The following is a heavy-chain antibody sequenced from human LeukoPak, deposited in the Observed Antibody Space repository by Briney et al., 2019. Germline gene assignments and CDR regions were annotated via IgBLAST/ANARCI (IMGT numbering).Heavy chain of an antibody. Sequence: KPSETLSLTCTVSGGSISSYYWSWIRQPPGKGLEWIGYIYYSGSTNYNPSLKSRVTISVDTSKNQFSLKLSSVTAADTAVYYCARRGLYGDYVYWGQGTLVTVSS. J-gene: IGHJ4*02. V-gene: IGHV4-59*08. CDR2: IYYSGST. CDR3: ARRGLYGDYVY. CDR1: GGSISSYY. D-gene: IGHD4-17*01.